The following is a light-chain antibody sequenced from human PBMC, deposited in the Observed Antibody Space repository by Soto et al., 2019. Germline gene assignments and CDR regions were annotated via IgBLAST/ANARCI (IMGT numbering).Light chain of an antibody. V-gene: IGKV3-11*01. CDR3: QQRHMWPIT. CDR2: DAY. J-gene: IGKJ5*01. CDR1: QSFRGL. Sequence: EVVLTQSPVTLSLSPGERATLSCRASQSFRGLLAWYQQKPGQAPRLLIYDAYNRATGIPPRFSGGGSGTAFTLTISSLEPADSAVDYCQQRHMWPITFGQGTRLEIK.